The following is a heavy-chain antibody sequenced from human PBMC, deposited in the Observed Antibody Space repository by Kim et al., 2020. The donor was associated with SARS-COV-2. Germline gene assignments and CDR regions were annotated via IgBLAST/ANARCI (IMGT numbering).Heavy chain of an antibody. Sequence: SETLSLTCAVYGGSFSGYYWSWIRQPPGKGLEWIWEINHSGNTNYNPSLKSRVTISVDTSKNQFSLKLSSLTAADTAVYYCARGPFRKEKAAMRLFDPWGQGNLVTVSS. V-gene: IGHV4-34*01. CDR3: ARGPFRKEKAAMRLFDP. CDR2: INHSGNT. J-gene: IGHJ5*02. CDR1: GGSFSGYY. D-gene: IGHD2-2*01.